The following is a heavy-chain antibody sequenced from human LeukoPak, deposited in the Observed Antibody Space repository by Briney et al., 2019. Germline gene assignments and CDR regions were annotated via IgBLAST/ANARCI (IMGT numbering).Heavy chain of an antibody. CDR2: IYYSGST. D-gene: IGHD3-3*01. CDR1: GGSISSSSYY. J-gene: IGHJ3*01. V-gene: IGHV4-39*07. CDR3: ARLSAAVHLGALDL. Sequence: PSETLSLTCTASGGSISSSSYYWGWIRQPPGKGLEWIGSIYYSGSTYYNPSLKSRVTISVDTSKNQFSLKLSSVTAADTAVYYCARLSAAVHLGALDLWGQGTMVTVSS.